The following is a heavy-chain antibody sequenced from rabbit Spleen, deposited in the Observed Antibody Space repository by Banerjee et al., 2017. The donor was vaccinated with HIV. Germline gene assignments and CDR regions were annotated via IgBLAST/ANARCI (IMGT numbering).Heavy chain of an antibody. CDR1: GFDLSSNP. V-gene: IGHV1S47*01. D-gene: IGHD8-1*01. CDR3: SMDAGSSCSSDGTDL. J-gene: IGHJ3*01. CDR2: INTVNGNG. Sequence: QEQLVESGGGLVQPEGSLTLTCKASGFDLSSNPMCWVLQAPGKGPEWIAFINTVNGNGYYASWAKGRFIITRSPSLNTVPLQQNSLLAAATATYFFSMDAGSSCSSDGTDLWGPGTLVTVS.